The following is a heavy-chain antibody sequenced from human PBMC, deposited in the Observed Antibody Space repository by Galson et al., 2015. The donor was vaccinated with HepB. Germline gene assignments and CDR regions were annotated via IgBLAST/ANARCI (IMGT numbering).Heavy chain of an antibody. Sequence: SLRLSCAASGFTFSDYYMSWIRQAPGKGLEWVSYISSSSSYTNYADSVKGRFTISRDNAKNSLYLQMNSLRAEDTAVYYCARGWQLRYFDWSRGVFDYWGQGTLVTVSS. J-gene: IGHJ4*02. CDR3: ARGWQLRYFDWSRGVFDY. CDR1: GFTFSDYY. D-gene: IGHD3-9*01. CDR2: ISSSSSYT. V-gene: IGHV3-11*06.